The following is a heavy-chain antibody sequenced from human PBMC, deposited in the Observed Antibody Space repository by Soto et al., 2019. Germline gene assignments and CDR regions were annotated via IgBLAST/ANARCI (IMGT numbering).Heavy chain of an antibody. D-gene: IGHD1-1*01. Sequence: PGGSLRLSCAASGFTFSSYAMHWVRQAPGKGLEWVAVISYDGSNKYYADSVKGRFTISRDNSKNTLYLQMNSLRAEDTAVYYCARGSLEAQYYYYGMDVWGQGTTVTVSS. J-gene: IGHJ6*02. CDR1: GFTFSSYA. CDR2: ISYDGSNK. CDR3: ARGSLEAQYYYYGMDV. V-gene: IGHV3-30-3*01.